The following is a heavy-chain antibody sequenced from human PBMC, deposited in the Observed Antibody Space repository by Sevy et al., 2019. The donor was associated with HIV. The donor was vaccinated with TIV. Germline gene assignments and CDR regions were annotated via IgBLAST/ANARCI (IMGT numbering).Heavy chain of an antibody. CDR3: ARYPIVVVPAAEYYFDY. Sequence: GGSLRLSCKGSGYTFTNYWIGWVRQMPGKGLEWMGIIYPGDSDTSYSPSFQGQVTISADKSISTAYLQWSSLKASDTAMYYCARYPIVVVPAAEYYFDYWGQGTLVTVSS. V-gene: IGHV5-51*01. CDR2: IYPGDSDT. CDR1: GYTFTNYW. D-gene: IGHD2-2*01. J-gene: IGHJ4*02.